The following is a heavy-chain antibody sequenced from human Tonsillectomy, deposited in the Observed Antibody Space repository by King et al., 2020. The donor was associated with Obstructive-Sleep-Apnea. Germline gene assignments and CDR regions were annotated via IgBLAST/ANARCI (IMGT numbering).Heavy chain of an antibody. V-gene: IGHV3-64D*06. J-gene: IGHJ5*02. D-gene: IGHD3-22*01. Sequence: VQLVESGGGLVQPGGSLRLSCSASGFNLSNYEMHWVRQAPGKGLEYVSGFSSNGGSTYHADSVKGRFTISRDNSKNTLFLHMSSLRAEDTAVYYCVKDIGFYDSSGHNNWFDPWGQGTLVTVS. CDR2: FSSNGGST. CDR3: VKDIGFYDSSGHNNWFDP. CDR1: GFNLSNYE.